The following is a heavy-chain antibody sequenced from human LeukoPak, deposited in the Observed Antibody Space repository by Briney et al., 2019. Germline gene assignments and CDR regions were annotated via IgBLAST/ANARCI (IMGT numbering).Heavy chain of an antibody. CDR3: ARRGGYCSGGSCELDY. Sequence: SETLSLTCTVSGGSISSYYWSWIRQPPGKGLEWIGYIYYSGRTNYNPSLKSRATISVDTSKNQFSLKLSSVTAADTAVYYCARRGGYCSGGSCELDYWGQGTLVTVSS. CDR1: GGSISSYY. V-gene: IGHV4-59*08. J-gene: IGHJ4*02. CDR2: IYYSGRT. D-gene: IGHD2-15*01.